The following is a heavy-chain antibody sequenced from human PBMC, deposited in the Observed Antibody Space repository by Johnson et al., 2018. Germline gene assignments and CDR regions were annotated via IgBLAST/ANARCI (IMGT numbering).Heavy chain of an antibody. J-gene: IGHJ6*02. CDR2: ISGSGGST. CDR1: GFIFRSYA. D-gene: IGHD3-22*01. CDR3: AKIITMRVVVRYGMDV. V-gene: IGHV3-23*04. Sequence: VQLVESGGGLVQPGGSLRFSCAASGFIFRSYAMSWVRQAPGKGLEWVSAISGSGGSTYYADSVKGRFTISRDNSKNTLYLQMNSLRAEDRAVYYCAKIITMRVVVRYGMDVWGQGTTVTVSS.